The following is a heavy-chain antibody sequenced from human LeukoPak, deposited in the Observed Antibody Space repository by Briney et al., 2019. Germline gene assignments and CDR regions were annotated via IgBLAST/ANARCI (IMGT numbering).Heavy chain of an antibody. CDR1: GFTFSSYG. D-gene: IGHD3-9*01. CDR2: ISYDGSNK. J-gene: IGHJ4*02. CDR3: AKGWVNYDILTGYRY. Sequence: GGSLRLSCAASGFTFSSYGMHWVRQAPGKGLEWLAVISYDGSNKYYADSVKGRFTISRDNSKNTLYLQMNSLRAEDTAVYYCAKGWVNYDILTGYRYWGQGTLVTVSS. V-gene: IGHV3-30*18.